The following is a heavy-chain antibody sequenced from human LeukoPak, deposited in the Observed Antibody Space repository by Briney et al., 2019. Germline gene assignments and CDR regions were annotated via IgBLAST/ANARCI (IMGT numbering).Heavy chain of an antibody. CDR2: IIPILGIA. J-gene: IGHJ6*02. CDR3: ARLGQWLAYGMDA. V-gene: IGHV1-69*04. D-gene: IGHD6-19*01. CDR1: GGTFSSYA. Sequence: SVKVSCKASGGTFSSYAISWVRQAPGQGLEWMGRIIPILGIANYAQKFQGRVTITADKSTSTAYMELSSLRSEDTAVYYCARLGQWLAYGMDAWGQGTTVTVSS.